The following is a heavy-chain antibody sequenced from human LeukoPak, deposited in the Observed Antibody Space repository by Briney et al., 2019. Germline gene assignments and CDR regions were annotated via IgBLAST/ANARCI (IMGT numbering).Heavy chain of an antibody. Sequence: GGSLRLSCAASGFTSSSYGMHWVRQAPGKGLEWVAVIWYDGSNKYYADSVKGRFTISRDNSKNTLYLQMNSLRAEDTAVYYCARDSVQQQLPLNAFDIWGQGTMVTVSS. CDR3: ARDSVQQQLPLNAFDI. J-gene: IGHJ3*02. D-gene: IGHD6-13*01. V-gene: IGHV3-33*01. CDR1: GFTSSSYG. CDR2: IWYDGSNK.